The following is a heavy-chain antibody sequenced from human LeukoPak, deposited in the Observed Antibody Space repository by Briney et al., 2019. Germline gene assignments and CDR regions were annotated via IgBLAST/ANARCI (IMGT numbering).Heavy chain of an antibody. Sequence: GASVKVSCKASGGTFSSYGISWVRQAPGQGLEWMGWISAYNGNTNYAQKLRGRVTMTTDTSTSTAYMELRSLRSDDTAVYYCASGLGGYDYGALGWGQGTLVTVSS. D-gene: IGHD5-12*01. CDR3: ASGLGGYDYGALG. CDR1: GGTFSSYG. V-gene: IGHV1-18*01. CDR2: ISAYNGNT. J-gene: IGHJ4*02.